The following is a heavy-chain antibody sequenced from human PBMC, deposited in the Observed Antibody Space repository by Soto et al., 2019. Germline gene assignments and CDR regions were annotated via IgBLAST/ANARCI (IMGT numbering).Heavy chain of an antibody. CDR1: GYSFTSYW. J-gene: IGHJ4*02. D-gene: IGHD6-6*01. V-gene: IGHV5-51*01. Sequence: GESLKISCKGSGYSFTSYWIGWGRQMPGKGLEWMGIIYPGDSDTRYSPSFQGQVAITADKSISTACLQWSSLKASDTAMYYCARLVREYSSSSYFDYWGQGTLVTVSS. CDR3: ARLVREYSSSSYFDY. CDR2: IYPGDSDT.